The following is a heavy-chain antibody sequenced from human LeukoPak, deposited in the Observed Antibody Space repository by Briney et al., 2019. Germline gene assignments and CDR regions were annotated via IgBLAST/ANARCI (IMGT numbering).Heavy chain of an antibody. V-gene: IGHV1-18*01. CDR1: GYTFTSYG. Sequence: WASVKVSCKASGYTFTSYGISWVRQAPGQGLEWMGWISAYNGNTNYAQKLQGRVTMTTDTSTSTAYMELRSLRSDDTAVYYCARDPRYGGNSDSDYWGQGTLVTVSS. CDR3: ARDPRYGGNSDSDY. J-gene: IGHJ4*02. D-gene: IGHD4-23*01. CDR2: ISAYNGNT.